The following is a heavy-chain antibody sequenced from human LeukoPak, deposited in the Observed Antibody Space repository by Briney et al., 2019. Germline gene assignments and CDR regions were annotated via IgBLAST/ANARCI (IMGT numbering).Heavy chain of an antibody. CDR1: DGSISGYS. J-gene: IGHJ5*02. CDR3: VRGPYGASISKWFDP. Sequence: SETLSLTCTVSDGSISGYSWSWIRQPPGKGLEWVGYIYYSGDTNYNPSLKNRVTLSVDTSRNQLSLQLSSVTTADTAVYYCVRGPYGASISKWFDPWGQGTLVIVSS. V-gene: IGHV4-59*01. CDR2: IYYSGDT. D-gene: IGHD4/OR15-4a*01.